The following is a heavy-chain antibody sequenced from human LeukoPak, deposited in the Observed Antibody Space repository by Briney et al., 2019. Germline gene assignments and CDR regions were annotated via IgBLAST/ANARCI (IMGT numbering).Heavy chain of an antibody. J-gene: IGHJ4*02. CDR3: ARDAAGDFNFDY. Sequence: GGSLRLSCAASGFTFSSYGMHWVRQAPGKGLEWVSSISSSSSYIYYADSVKGRFTISRDNAKNSLYLQMNSLRAEDTAVYYCARDAAGDFNFDYWGQGTLVTVSS. CDR2: ISSSSSYI. V-gene: IGHV3-21*01. CDR1: GFTFSSYG. D-gene: IGHD4-17*01.